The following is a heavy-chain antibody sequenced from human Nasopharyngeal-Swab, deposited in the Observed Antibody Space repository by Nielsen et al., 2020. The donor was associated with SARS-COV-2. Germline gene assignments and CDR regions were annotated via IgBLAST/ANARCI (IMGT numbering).Heavy chain of an antibody. J-gene: IGHJ3*02. CDR3: VKDLRGNYAFDI. CDR1: GFTFSIYA. V-gene: IGHV3-64D*06. CDR2: INDYEDRL. Sequence: GESLRLSCSASGFTFSIYAMHWVRQAPGKGLEYVSTINDYEDRLYYADSVKGRFTISRDNSKNTLYLQMSSLRAEDTAVYWCVKDLRGNYAFDIWGQGTMVTVSS. D-gene: IGHD1-7*01.